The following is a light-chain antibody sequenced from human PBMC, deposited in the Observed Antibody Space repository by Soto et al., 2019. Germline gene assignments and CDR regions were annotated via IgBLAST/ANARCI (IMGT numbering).Light chain of an antibody. CDR1: TSDLGRYKF. J-gene: IGLJ1*01. Sequence: QSALTQPASVSGSPGQSITLSCTGTTSDLGRYKFVSWYQQYPGKAPRLMMYEVSNRPSGVSNRFSGSKSGNTASLTISGLQAEDEADYYCSSFTSSITYVFGTGTKVTVL. CDR2: EVS. V-gene: IGLV2-14*01. CDR3: SSFTSSITYV.